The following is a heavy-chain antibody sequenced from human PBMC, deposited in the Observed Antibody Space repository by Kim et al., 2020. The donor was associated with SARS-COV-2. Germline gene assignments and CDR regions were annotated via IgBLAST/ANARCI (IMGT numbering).Heavy chain of an antibody. Sequence: GGSLRLSCAASGFTFSSYAMHWVRQAPGKGLEWVAVISYDGNNKYYADSMKGRFTISRDNSKNTLYLQMNSLRAEDTAVYYCARDGGNWFDPWGQGTLVTVSS. CDR2: ISYDGNNK. V-gene: IGHV3-30-3*01. J-gene: IGHJ5*02. CDR1: GFTFSSYA. D-gene: IGHD3-16*01. CDR3: ARDGGNWFDP.